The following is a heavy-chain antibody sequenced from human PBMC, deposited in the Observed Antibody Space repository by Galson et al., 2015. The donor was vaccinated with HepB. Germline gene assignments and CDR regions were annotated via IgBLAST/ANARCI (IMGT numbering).Heavy chain of an antibody. J-gene: IGHJ4*02. D-gene: IGHD3-22*01. CDR1: GYTFTSYA. CDR2: INAGNGNT. V-gene: IGHV1-3*01. Sequence: SCKASGYTFTSYAMHWVRQAPGQRLEWMGWINAGNGNTKYSQKFQGRVTITRDTSASTAYMELSSLRSEDTAVYYCARARYYYDSSGYNALDYWGQGTLVTVSS. CDR3: ARARYYYDSSGYNALDY.